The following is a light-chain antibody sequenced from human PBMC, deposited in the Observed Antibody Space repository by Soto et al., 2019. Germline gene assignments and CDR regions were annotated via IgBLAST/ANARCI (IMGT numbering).Light chain of an antibody. CDR2: STS. CDR1: QSVSSTY. Sequence: EMVLTQSPGTLSLSPGEGATLSCRSSQSVSSTYLAWYQQKPGQAPRLLIYSTSRRASGIPDRFSGSGSGTDFTLTINRLEPEDFAEYYCQQYSGPGMYTFGQGTKLEIK. V-gene: IGKV3-20*01. CDR3: QQYSGPGMYT. J-gene: IGKJ2*01.